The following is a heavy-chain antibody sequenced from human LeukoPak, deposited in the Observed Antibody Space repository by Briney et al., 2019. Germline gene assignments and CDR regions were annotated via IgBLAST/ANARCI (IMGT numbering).Heavy chain of an antibody. D-gene: IGHD5-18*01. J-gene: IGHJ4*02. CDR2: IYNSGST. CDR1: GGSISSYY. V-gene: IGHV4-59*12. Sequence: PSETLSLTCTVSGGSISSYYWSWIRQPPGKGLEWIGYIYNSGSTNYNPSLKSRVTISVDTSKNQFSLKLSSVTAADTAVYYCAREGLGYSYGLDYWGQGTLVTVSS. CDR3: AREGLGYSYGLDY.